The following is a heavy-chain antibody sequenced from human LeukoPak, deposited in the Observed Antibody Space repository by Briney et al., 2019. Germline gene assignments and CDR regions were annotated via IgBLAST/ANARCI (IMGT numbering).Heavy chain of an antibody. CDR2: IRYDGNNK. D-gene: IGHD3-3*01. CDR3: AFGVTSHYYFDY. V-gene: IGHV3-30*02. J-gene: IGHJ4*02. CDR1: GFTFSYYW. Sequence: GGSLRLSCAASGFTFSYYWMHWVRQAPGKGLEWVTFIRYDGNNKYYADSVKGRLTISRDNSKNTLYLQMNSLRAEDTAVYYCAFGVTSHYYFDYWGQGTLVTVSS.